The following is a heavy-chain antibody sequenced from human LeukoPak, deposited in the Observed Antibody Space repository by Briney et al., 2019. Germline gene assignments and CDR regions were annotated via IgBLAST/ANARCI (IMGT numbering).Heavy chain of an antibody. CDR1: GGSISSYY. D-gene: IGHD6-13*01. J-gene: IGHJ6*02. Sequence: SETLSLTCTVSGGSISSYYWSWIRQPPGKGLEWIGYIYYSGSTNYNPSLKSRVTISVDTSKNQFSLKLSSVTAADTAVYYCARPGIAAAGSFGMDVWGQGTTVTVSS. CDR2: IYYSGST. CDR3: ARPGIAAAGSFGMDV. V-gene: IGHV4-59*08.